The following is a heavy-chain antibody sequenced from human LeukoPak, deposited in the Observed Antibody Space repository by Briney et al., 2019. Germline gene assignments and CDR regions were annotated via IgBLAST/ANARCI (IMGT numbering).Heavy chain of an antibody. V-gene: IGHV4-61*02. CDR3: ARYRGYYGSGSYRPGYYYYYMDV. Sequence: PSETLSLTCTVSGGSISSGSYYWSWIRQPAGKGLEWIGRIYTSGSTNYNPSLKSRVTISVDTSKNQFSLKLSSVTAADTAVYYCARYRGYYGSGSYRPGYYYYYMDVWGKGTTVTISS. D-gene: IGHD3-10*01. CDR2: IYTSGST. CDR1: GGSISSGSYY. J-gene: IGHJ6*03.